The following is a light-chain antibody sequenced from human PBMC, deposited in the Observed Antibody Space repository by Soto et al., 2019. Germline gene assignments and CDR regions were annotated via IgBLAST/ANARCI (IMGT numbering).Light chain of an antibody. CDR1: QSGSNTY. CDR2: DAS. CDR3: QQYGSSPPYT. V-gene: IGKV3D-20*01. J-gene: IGKJ2*01. Sequence: EIVLTQSPATLSLSPGERATLSCGASQSGSNTYLACYQQKPGRAPRLLIYDASSRATGIPDRLSGSGSGTDFTLTISRLEPEDFAVYYCQQYGSSPPYTFGQGTKLEIK.